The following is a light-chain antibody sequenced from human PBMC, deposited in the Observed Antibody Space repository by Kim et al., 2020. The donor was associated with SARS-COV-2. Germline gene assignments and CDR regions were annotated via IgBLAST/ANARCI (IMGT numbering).Light chain of an antibody. CDR3: QTWGTGIRV. V-gene: IGLV4-69*02. CDR1: SRHSSSA. Sequence: ASVKLTCTLSSRHSSSAVAGHQQQREKGPRYLMKVNSDGSHSKGDGIPYRFSGSSSGAERYLTISSLQSEDEGDYYCQTWGTGIRVFGGGTQLTVL. CDR2: VNSDGSH. J-gene: IGLJ2*01.